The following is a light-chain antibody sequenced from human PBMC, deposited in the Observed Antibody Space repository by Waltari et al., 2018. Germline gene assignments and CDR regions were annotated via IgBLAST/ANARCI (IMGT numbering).Light chain of an antibody. V-gene: IGLV2-11*01. CDR2: DVS. J-gene: IGLJ2*01. Sequence: QSALTQPRSVSGSPGQSVTISCTGTSSDVGSYNYVSWYQQYPGKVPKLMIYDVSKRPPGVPDSFSGSKAGNTASLTISGLQAEDEADYYCCSYAGSYVVFGGGTKLTVL. CDR3: CSYAGSYVV. CDR1: SSDVGSYNY.